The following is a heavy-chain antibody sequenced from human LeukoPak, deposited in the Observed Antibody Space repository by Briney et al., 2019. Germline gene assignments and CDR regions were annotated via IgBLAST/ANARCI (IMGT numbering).Heavy chain of an antibody. CDR2: MYHSGNT. Sequence: PSETLSLTCTVSAYSISSGHYWGWIRQPPGKGLGWIGSMYHSGNTYYNPALKSRITLSVDTSKNQFSLKVGSVTAADTAVYYCARDRLYNSGWYRDKWGQGTLVTVSS. CDR3: ARDRLYNSGWYRDK. J-gene: IGHJ4*02. V-gene: IGHV4-38-2*02. CDR1: AYSISSGHY. D-gene: IGHD6-19*01.